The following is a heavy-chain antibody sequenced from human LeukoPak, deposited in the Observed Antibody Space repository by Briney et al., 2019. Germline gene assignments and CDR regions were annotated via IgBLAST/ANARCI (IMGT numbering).Heavy chain of an antibody. CDR3: ARLRGYTDGNPGY. Sequence: PSETLSLTCTVSGGSISSSSSYYWGWIRQPPGKGLEWIGSIYYTGDTYYNSSLNSRVTISVDTSKNQFSLKLSSVTAADTALYYCARLRGYTDGNPGYWGQGSLVTVSS. D-gene: IGHD5-12*01. J-gene: IGHJ4*02. CDR2: IYYTGDT. V-gene: IGHV4-39*01. CDR1: GGSISSSSSYY.